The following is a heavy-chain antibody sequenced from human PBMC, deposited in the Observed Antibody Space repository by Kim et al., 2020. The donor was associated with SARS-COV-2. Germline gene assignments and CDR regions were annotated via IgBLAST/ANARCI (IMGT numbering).Heavy chain of an antibody. CDR3: ASGLSLYYYDSSGYYD. D-gene: IGHD3-22*01. Sequence: SLKSRVTISVDTSKNQFSLKLSSVTAADTAVYYCASGLSLYYYDSSGYYDWGQGTLVTVSS. V-gene: IGHV4-34*01. J-gene: IGHJ4*02.